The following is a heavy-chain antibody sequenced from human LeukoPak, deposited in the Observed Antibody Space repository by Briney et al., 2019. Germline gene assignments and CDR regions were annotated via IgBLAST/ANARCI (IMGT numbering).Heavy chain of an antibody. Sequence: GGSLRLSCAVSGFTLRSHAMSWVRQAPGKGLEWVANIKQDGSEKHYVDSVKGRFTISRDNAKNSLYLQMNSLRAEDTAVYSCARDRDFWSGYYIDYWGQGTLVTVSS. CDR2: IKQDGSEK. J-gene: IGHJ4*02. CDR1: GFTLRSHA. CDR3: ARDRDFWSGYYIDY. V-gene: IGHV3-7*01. D-gene: IGHD3-3*01.